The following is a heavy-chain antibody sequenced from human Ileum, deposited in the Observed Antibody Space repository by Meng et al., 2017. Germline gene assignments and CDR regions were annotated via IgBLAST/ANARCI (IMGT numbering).Heavy chain of an antibody. CDR2: IKTDGSEG. CDR1: GFTFSTYW. Sequence: GESLKISCAASGFTFSTYWMVWVRQAPGKGLEWVANIKTDGSEGYYGGSVKGRVTISRDNAEDSLYLQMNSLKVEDTAVYYCAREGRLLGAFDIWGQGTMVTVSS. J-gene: IGHJ3*02. V-gene: IGHV3-7*01. CDR3: AREGRLLGAFDI. D-gene: IGHD2/OR15-2a*01.